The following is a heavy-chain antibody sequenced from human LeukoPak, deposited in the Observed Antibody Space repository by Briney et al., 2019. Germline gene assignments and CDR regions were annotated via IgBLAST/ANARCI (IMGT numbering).Heavy chain of an antibody. CDR1: GGSISSYY. V-gene: IGHV4-59*01. J-gene: IGHJ4*02. D-gene: IGHD4-17*01. CDR3: ARGGDYAVPDFDY. CDR2: IYYSGST. Sequence: SETLSLTCTVSGGSISSYYWSWIRQSPGKGLEWIGFIYYSGSTNYNPSLESRVTISFDTSRNYFSLKLSSVTAADTAVYYCARGGDYAVPDFDYWGQGTLVTVSS.